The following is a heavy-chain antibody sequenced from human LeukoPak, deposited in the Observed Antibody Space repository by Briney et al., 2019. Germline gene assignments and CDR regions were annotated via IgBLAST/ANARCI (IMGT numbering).Heavy chain of an antibody. V-gene: IGHV3-21*01. J-gene: IGHJ6*02. CDR2: ISSSSSSYI. Sequence: PGGSLRLSCAASGFTFSSYSMNWVRQAPGKGLEWVSSISSSSSSYIYYADSVKSRFTISRDNAKNSLYLQMNSLRAEDTAAYYCARDRHGSGSYYKLGYYYYGMDVWGQGTTVTVSS. CDR3: ARDRHGSGSYYKLGYYYYGMDV. D-gene: IGHD3-10*01. CDR1: GFTFSSYS.